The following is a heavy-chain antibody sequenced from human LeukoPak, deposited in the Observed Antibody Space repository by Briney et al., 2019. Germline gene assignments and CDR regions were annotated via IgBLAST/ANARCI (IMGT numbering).Heavy chain of an antibody. Sequence: QPGGSLRLSCAAPRFTFSSYEMNWVRQAPGKGLEWVSYITGSGSSTHYVDSVKGRFTISRDNAKNTLYLQMNSLRAEDTAVYYCARALPSSLYYFDSWGQGTLVTVSP. CDR2: ITGSGSST. V-gene: IGHV3-48*03. CDR3: ARALPSSLYYFDS. CDR1: RFTFSSYE. J-gene: IGHJ4*02. D-gene: IGHD6-13*01.